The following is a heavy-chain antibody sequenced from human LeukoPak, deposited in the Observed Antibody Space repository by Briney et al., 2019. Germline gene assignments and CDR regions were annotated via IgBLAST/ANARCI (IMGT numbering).Heavy chain of an antibody. CDR3: ARTHGIVGATFFDY. J-gene: IGHJ4*02. CDR2: IYYSGST. D-gene: IGHD1-26*01. Sequence: SETLSLTCTVSGGSISRGDYYWSWIRQPPGKGLEGIGYIYYSGSTYYNPSLKSRVAISLDTSKNQFSLQLISVTAADTAVYYCARTHGIVGATFFDYWGQGTLVTVSS. CDR1: GGSISRGDYY. V-gene: IGHV4-30-4*08.